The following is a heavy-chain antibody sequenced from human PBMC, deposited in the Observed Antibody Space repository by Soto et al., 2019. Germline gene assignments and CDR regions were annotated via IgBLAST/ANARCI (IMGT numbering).Heavy chain of an antibody. D-gene: IGHD3-16*02. CDR3: ASMYGWGSYRFNAFDI. CDR2: IYYSGST. J-gene: IGHJ3*02. Sequence: QVQLQESGPGLVKPSQTLSLTCTVSGGSISSGGYYWSWIRQHPGKGLEWIGYIYYSGSTYYNPSLTLRVIISVDTSKNQFSLKLSSVTAADTAVYYCASMYGWGSYRFNAFDIWGQGTRVTVSS. CDR1: GGSISSGGYY. V-gene: IGHV4-31*03.